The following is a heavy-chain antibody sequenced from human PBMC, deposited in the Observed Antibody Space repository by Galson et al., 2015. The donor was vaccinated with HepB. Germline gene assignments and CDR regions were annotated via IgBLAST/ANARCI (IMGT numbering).Heavy chain of an antibody. Sequence: SETLSLTCAVYGGSFSGYYWSWIRQPPGKGLEWIGEINHSGSTNYNPSLKGRVTISVDTSKNQFSLKLSSVTAADTAVYYCARMAAFDYWGQGTLVTVSS. J-gene: IGHJ4*02. V-gene: IGHV4-34*01. CDR1: GGSFSGYY. D-gene: IGHD5-24*01. CDR2: INHSGST. CDR3: ARMAAFDY.